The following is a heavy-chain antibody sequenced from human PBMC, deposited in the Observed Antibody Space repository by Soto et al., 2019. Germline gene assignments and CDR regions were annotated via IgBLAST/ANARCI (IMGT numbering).Heavy chain of an antibody. CDR1: GFTFSSSA. J-gene: IGHJ4*02. CDR3: ARDTEELSLDY. V-gene: IGHV3-30*04. D-gene: IGHD3-16*02. Sequence: GGSLRLSCAASGFTFSSSAMHWVRQAPGKGLEWVAVISYDGSNKYYADSVKGRFTISRDNSKNTLYLQMNSLRAEDTAVYYCARDTEELSLDYWGQGTLVTVSS. CDR2: ISYDGSNK.